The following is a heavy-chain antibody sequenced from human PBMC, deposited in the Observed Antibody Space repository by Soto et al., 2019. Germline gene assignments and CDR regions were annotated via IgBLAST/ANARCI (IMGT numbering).Heavy chain of an antibody. CDR3: ARDSRRRADSGTRPLYYFDY. CDR2: IYYTGNT. J-gene: IGHJ4*02. D-gene: IGHD1-26*01. CDR1: GGSIGSGDYY. Sequence: QVQLKESGPGLVKHSQTLSLTCSVSGGSIGSGDYYWSWVRQSPGKGLEWIGYIYYTGNTYYNPSLGSRVTFSVDTSQNQLSLRLSDVTVADTAVYYCARDSRRRADSGTRPLYYFDYWGQGTLVTVSS. V-gene: IGHV4-30-4*01.